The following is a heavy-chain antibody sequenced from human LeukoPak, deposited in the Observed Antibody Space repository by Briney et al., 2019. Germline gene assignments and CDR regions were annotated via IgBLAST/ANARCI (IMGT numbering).Heavy chain of an antibody. Sequence: ASVKVSCKASGYTFTSYGFTWVRQAPGQGLEWMGWISAYNGTTDYAQKLQGRVTMTTDTSTSTAYMELRSLRSDDTAVYFCARAYYHDTSGYQGFDFWGQGTLVTVSS. CDR1: GYTFTSYG. CDR2: ISAYNGTT. CDR3: ARAYYHDTSGYQGFDF. J-gene: IGHJ4*02. D-gene: IGHD3-22*01. V-gene: IGHV1-18*01.